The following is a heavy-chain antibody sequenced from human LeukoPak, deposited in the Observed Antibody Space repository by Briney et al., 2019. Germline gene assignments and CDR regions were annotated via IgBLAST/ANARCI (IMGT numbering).Heavy chain of an antibody. J-gene: IGHJ4*02. CDR3: ARGRIRITMVRGVNPRLTFDY. Sequence: PSETLSLTCAVYGGSFSGYYWSWIRQPPGKGLEWIGEINHSGSTNYNPSLKSRVTISVDTSKNQFSLKLSSVTAADTAVYYCARGRIRITMVRGVNPRLTFDYWGQGTLVTVSS. CDR2: INHSGST. V-gene: IGHV4-34*01. D-gene: IGHD3-10*01. CDR1: GGSFSGYY.